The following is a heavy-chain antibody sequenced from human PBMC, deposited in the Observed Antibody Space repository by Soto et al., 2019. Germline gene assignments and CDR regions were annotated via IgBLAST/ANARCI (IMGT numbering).Heavy chain of an antibody. CDR3: ARDSDILTGISPD. CDR2: ISSSSSTI. CDR1: GFTFSSYS. V-gene: IGHV3-48*01. D-gene: IGHD3-9*01. J-gene: IGHJ4*02. Sequence: PGVSLRLSCAASGFTFSSYSMNWVRQAPGKGLEWVSYISSSSSTIYYADSVKGRFTISRDNAKDSLHLQMNSLRAEDTAVYYCARDSDILTGISPDWGQGTLVTVSS.